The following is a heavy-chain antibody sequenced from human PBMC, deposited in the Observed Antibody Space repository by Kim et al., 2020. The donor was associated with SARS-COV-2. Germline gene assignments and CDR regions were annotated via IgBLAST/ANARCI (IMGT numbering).Heavy chain of an antibody. V-gene: IGHV3-53*01. CDR2: IYSGGST. Sequence: GGSLRLSCAASGFTVSSNYMSWVRQAPGKGLEWVSVIYSGGSTYYADSVKGRFTISRDNSKNTLYLQMNSLRAEDTAVYYCARVGNYDILTGYHTPYYYGMDVWGQGTTVTVSS. D-gene: IGHD3-9*01. J-gene: IGHJ6*02. CDR3: ARVGNYDILTGYHTPYYYGMDV. CDR1: GFTVSSNY.